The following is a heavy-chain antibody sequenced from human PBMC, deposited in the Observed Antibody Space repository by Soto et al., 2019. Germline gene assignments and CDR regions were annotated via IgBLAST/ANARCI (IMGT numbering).Heavy chain of an antibody. D-gene: IGHD3-22*01. CDR3: AKTSNGYPYYFDY. Sequence: GGSLRLSCTASGFTFSNYAMTWARQAPGKGLEWVSIISGSGASTSYADSVKGRFTISRDNSKNTLYLQMNSLRAEDTAVYYCAKTSNGYPYYFDYWGQGALVTVSS. CDR2: ISGSGAST. CDR1: GFTFSNYA. J-gene: IGHJ4*02. V-gene: IGHV3-23*01.